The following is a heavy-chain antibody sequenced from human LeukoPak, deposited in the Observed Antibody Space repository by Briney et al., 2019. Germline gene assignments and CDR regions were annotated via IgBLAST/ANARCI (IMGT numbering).Heavy chain of an antibody. CDR3: AREFSMITFGGV. Sequence: GGSLRLSCAASGFTFSSYWMHWVCQAPGKGLVWVSRILSDGPNTNYADSVKGRFTISRDNAKNTLYLQMNSLGAEDTAVYYCAREFSMITFGGVWGQGTLVTVSS. CDR2: ILSDGPNT. D-gene: IGHD3-16*01. J-gene: IGHJ4*02. V-gene: IGHV3-74*01. CDR1: GFTFSSYW.